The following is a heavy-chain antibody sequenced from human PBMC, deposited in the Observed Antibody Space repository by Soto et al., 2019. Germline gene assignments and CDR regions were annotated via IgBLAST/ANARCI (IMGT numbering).Heavy chain of an antibody. Sequence: EVHLMESGGGLVQPGGSLRLSCTAYGFTFTSYSINWVRQAPGQGLEWISYISSTSATIYYAESVRGRFTVSRDNAKNSVYLQMNSLRAEDTAVYFCARAKSLEYNWFDTWGQGTPVTVSS. CDR3: ARAKSLEYNWFDT. J-gene: IGHJ5*02. CDR1: GFTFTSYS. V-gene: IGHV3-48*01. CDR2: ISSTSATI.